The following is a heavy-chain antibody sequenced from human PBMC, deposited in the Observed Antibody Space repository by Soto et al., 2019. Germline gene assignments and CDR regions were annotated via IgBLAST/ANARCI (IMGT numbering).Heavy chain of an antibody. V-gene: IGHV1-69*01. CDR2: IIPIFGTA. Sequence: QVQLVQSGAEVKKPGSSVKVSCKASGGTFSSYAISWVRQAPGQGLEWMGGIIPIFGTANYAQKFQGRVTITADESTSTAYMELSSLRSDDTAVYYCARRGYCSSTSCHHYYYYGMDVWGQGTTVTVSS. CDR1: GGTFSSYA. J-gene: IGHJ6*02. D-gene: IGHD2-2*01. CDR3: ARRGYCSSTSCHHYYYYGMDV.